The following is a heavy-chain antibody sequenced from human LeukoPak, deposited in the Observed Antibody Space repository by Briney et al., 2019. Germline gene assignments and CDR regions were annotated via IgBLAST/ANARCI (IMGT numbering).Heavy chain of an antibody. D-gene: IGHD4-17*01. CDR1: GYSFTDYY. V-gene: IGHV1-2*02. CDR3: ARDDPTTVTTTWNYYGMDV. CDR2: INPNSGGT. J-gene: IGHJ6*02. Sequence: ASVKVSCKASGYSFTDYYMHWVRQAPGQGLEWMGWINPNSGGTNYAQKFQGRITMTRDTSISTTYMELSRLISDDTAVYYCARDDPTTVTTTWNYYGMDVWGQGTTVTVSS.